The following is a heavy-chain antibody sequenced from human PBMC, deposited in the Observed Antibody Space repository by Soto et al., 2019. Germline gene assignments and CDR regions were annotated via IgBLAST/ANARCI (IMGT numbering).Heavy chain of an antibody. J-gene: IGHJ4*02. CDR2: IRGSGGST. V-gene: IGHV3-23*01. D-gene: IGHD3-22*01. Sequence: GGSLRLSCAASGFTFSSYAMSWVRQAPGKGLEWVSAIRGSGGSTYYAGSVRGRFTLSGDTSKNTLYLQMNSLRAEDSAVYYCSKVGDSSGSYPHDNFDYWGQGTLVTVSS. CDR3: SKVGDSSGSYPHDNFDY. CDR1: GFTFSSYA.